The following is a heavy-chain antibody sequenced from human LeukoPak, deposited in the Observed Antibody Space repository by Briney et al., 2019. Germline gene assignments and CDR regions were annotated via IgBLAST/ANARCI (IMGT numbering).Heavy chain of an antibody. CDR3: AKHSLLLWFDFG. V-gene: IGHV3-23*01. J-gene: IGHJ4*02. CDR1: GFTVSSNY. CDR2: ISGSGGST. Sequence: GGSLRLSCAASGFTVSSNYMSWVRQAPGKGLEWVSAISGSGGSTYYADSVKGRFTISRDNSKNTLYLQMNSLRAEDTAVYYCAKHSLLLWFDFGRGQGTLVTVSS. D-gene: IGHD3-10*01.